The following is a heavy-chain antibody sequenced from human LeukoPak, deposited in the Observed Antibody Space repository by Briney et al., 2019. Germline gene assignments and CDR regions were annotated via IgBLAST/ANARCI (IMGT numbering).Heavy chain of an antibody. CDR1: GFTFSSYG. D-gene: IGHD3-22*01. V-gene: IGHV3-30*02. CDR2: IRYDGSNK. CDR3: AKDLGYDYYYFDY. J-gene: IGHJ4*02. Sequence: GGSLRLSCAASGFTFSSYGMHWVRQAPGKGLEWVAFIRYDGSNKYYADSVKGRFTISRDNSKNTLYLQMNSLRAEDTAVYYCAKDLGYDYYYFDYWAREPWSPSPQ.